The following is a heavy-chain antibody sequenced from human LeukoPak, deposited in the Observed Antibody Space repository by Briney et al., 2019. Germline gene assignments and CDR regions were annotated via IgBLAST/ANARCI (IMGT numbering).Heavy chain of an antibody. V-gene: IGHV1-46*01. CDR1: GYTFTSYY. Sequence: ASVKVSCKASGYTFTSYYMHWVRQAPGQGLEWMGIINPSGGSTSYAQKFQGRVTMTRDTSTSTAYMELSSLRSEDTAVYYCALASGSYSYYYYGMDVWGQGTTVTVSS. CDR2: INPSGGST. CDR3: ALASGSYSYYYYGMDV. D-gene: IGHD1-26*01. J-gene: IGHJ6*02.